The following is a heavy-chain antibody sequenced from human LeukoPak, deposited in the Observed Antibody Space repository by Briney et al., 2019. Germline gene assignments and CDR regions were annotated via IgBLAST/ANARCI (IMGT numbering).Heavy chain of an antibody. Sequence: GGSLRLSCAASGFTFSSYGMHWVRQAPGKGLEWVAVISYDGSNKYYADSVKGRFTISRDNSKNTLYLQMNSLRAEDTAVYYCAKGVWFGELVGAFDIWGQGAMVTVSS. CDR3: AKGVWFGELVGAFDI. CDR1: GFTFSSYG. J-gene: IGHJ3*02. V-gene: IGHV3-30*18. CDR2: ISYDGSNK. D-gene: IGHD3-10*01.